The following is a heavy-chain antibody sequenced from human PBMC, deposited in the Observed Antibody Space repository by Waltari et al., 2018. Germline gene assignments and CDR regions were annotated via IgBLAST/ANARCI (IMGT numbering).Heavy chain of an antibody. Sequence: QVQLVQSGAEVKKPGSSVKVSCKASGGTFSSSTVTWVRQAPGKGLDWMGGIVPILGLTYYAQSCQGRVTISADESTSTVYMELRSLTFEDSAVYYCATSQSGTYYDAIVVWGQGTKVT. V-gene: IGHV1-69*16. D-gene: IGHD1-26*01. CDR1: GGTFSSST. CDR2: IVPILGLT. CDR3: ATSQSGTYYDAIVV. J-gene: IGHJ3*01.